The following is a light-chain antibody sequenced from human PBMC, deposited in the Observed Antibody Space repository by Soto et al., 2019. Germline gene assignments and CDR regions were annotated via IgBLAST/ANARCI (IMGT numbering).Light chain of an antibody. Sequence: AIQLTQSPSSLSTSVGDRVTITCRASQGISSALAWYQQKPGEAPKLLIYDASSLESGVPSRFSGSGSGTDFTLIISGLQPEDFATYYCQQFNDGLTFGGGTKVEI. CDR3: QQFNDGLT. CDR2: DAS. CDR1: QGISSA. J-gene: IGKJ4*01. V-gene: IGKV1D-13*01.